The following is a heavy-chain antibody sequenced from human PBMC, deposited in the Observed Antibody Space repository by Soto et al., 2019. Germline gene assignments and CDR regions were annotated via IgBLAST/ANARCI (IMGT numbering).Heavy chain of an antibody. CDR3: VGGSWFD. J-gene: IGHJ4*02. Sequence: EVQLVESGGDMVQPGRSLKLSCVGSGYSFEDYSMHWVRQAPGKGLEWVSGISWNGNFTGYADSVKGRFTISRDNAKNSLFLQMRSPSLEGTALYYCVGGSWFDWGQGTLVTVSS. CDR1: GYSFEDYS. D-gene: IGHD2-15*01. CDR2: ISWNGNFT. V-gene: IGHV3-9*01.